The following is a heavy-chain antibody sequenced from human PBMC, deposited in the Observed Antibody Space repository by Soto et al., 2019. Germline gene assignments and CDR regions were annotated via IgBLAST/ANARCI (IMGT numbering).Heavy chain of an antibody. Sequence: SETLSLTYTESSDSISGLYWTWIRQPAGKGLEWIGRIYSSGETNYNPSLTGRVIMSLDTSKNQFSLKLTSVTAADTAVYYCARASQCKSYFDYFAWLDYWGQGTLVTVSS. CDR3: ARASQCKSYFDYFAWLDY. CDR2: IYSSGET. V-gene: IGHV4-4*07. J-gene: IGHJ4*02. D-gene: IGHD3-9*01. CDR1: SDSISGLY.